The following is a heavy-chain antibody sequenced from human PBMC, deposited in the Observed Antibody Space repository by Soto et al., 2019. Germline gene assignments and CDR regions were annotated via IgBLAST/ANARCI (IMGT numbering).Heavy chain of an antibody. D-gene: IGHD3-16*01. CDR2: IYSGGTT. J-gene: IGHJ4*02. CDR1: GFISSNY. CDR3: ARDLLGVDY. Sequence: EVQLVESGGGLVQPGGSLRLYCATSGFISSNYMSWVRQAPGKGLEWVSVIYSGGTTYYADSVKGRFTISRHNSKNTLYLQMNSLRPEDTAIYYCARDLLGVDYWGQGTLVTVSS. V-gene: IGHV3-53*04.